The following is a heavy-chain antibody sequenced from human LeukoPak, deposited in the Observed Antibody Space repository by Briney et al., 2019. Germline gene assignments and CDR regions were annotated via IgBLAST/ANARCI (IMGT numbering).Heavy chain of an antibody. D-gene: IGHD3-3*01. CDR2: INHSGST. CDR1: GFTSSSYW. Sequence: PGGSLRLSCAVSGFTSSSYWMSWVRQAPGKGLEWIGEINHSGSTNYNPSLKSRVTISVDTSKNQFSLKLSSVTAADTAVYYCARGQYYDFWSGPLDYWGQGTLVTVSS. CDR3: ARGQYYDFWSGPLDY. J-gene: IGHJ4*02. V-gene: IGHV4-34*01.